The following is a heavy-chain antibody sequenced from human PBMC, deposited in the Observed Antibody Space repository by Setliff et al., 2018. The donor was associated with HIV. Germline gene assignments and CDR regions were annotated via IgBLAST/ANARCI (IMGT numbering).Heavy chain of an antibody. D-gene: IGHD3-3*01. V-gene: IGHV4-34*01. CDR3: VRGANFYTPRKRIFDY. J-gene: IGHJ4*02. CDR1: GASLSPYF. Sequence: SETLSLTCAVYGASLSPYFWHWIRQSPGKGLEWMGEISHNGGFNYSPSLESRLTMSVDTPGNQVSLNLSAVTAADAAIYYCVRGANFYTPRKRIFDYWGQGMSVTVSS. CDR2: ISHNGGF.